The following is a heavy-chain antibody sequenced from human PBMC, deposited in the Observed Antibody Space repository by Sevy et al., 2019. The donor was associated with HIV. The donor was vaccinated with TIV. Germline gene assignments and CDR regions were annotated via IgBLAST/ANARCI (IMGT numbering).Heavy chain of an antibody. CDR1: GFALSNYYA. CDR2: ISYDGSDK. Sequence: GGALRLSCAASGFALSNYYAMHWVGQAPGKGLEWVALISYDGSDKYYADSVKGRFTISRDNFKNTLYLQMNSLTTEDTAVYYCARPRANYVDHSFFYAMDVWGPGTTVNVSS. CDR3: ARPRANYVDHSFFYAMDV. D-gene: IGHD4-17*01. J-gene: IGHJ6*02. V-gene: IGHV3-30-3*01.